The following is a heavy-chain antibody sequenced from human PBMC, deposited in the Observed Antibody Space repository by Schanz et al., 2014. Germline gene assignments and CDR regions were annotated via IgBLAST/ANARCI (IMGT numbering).Heavy chain of an antibody. CDR1: GFTFENYA. CDR3: VRDSCVAFDY. V-gene: IGHV3-48*01. Sequence: EVQLVESGGGVVRPGGSLRLSCAASGFTFENYALTWVRQAPGKGLEWVSYVSRSTPDIYYADSVKGRFTMSRDNAKNSVFLQMNSLRAEDTAVYYCVRDSCVAFDYWGQGTLVTVSS. D-gene: IGHD2-21*01. CDR2: VSRSTPDI. J-gene: IGHJ4*02.